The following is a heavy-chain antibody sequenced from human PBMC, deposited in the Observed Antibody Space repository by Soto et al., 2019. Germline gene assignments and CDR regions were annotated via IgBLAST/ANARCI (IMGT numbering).Heavy chain of an antibody. CDR1: GGSISSYY. CDR3: ARDHFIAARVFGYYYYGMAV. Sequence: PSETLSLTCTVSGGSISSYYWSCIRQPAGKGLEWIGRIYTSGSSNYNPSLKSRVTMSVDTSKNQFSLKLSSVTAADTAVYYCARDHFIAARVFGYYYYGMAVWAQGTTVTVSS. D-gene: IGHD6-6*01. V-gene: IGHV4-4*07. J-gene: IGHJ6*02. CDR2: IYTSGSS.